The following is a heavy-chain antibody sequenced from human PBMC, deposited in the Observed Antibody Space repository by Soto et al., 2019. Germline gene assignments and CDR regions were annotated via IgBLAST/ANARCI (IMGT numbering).Heavy chain of an antibody. J-gene: IGHJ4*02. D-gene: IGHD6-13*01. CDR1: GGSISSYY. CDR3: ARAPEAAGPHY. V-gene: IGHV4-59*01. CDR2: IYYSGST. Sequence: PSETLSLTCTVSGGSISSYYWSWIRQPPGKGLEWIGYIYYSGSTNYNPSLKSRVTISVDTSKNQFSLKLSSVTAADTAVYYCARAPEAAGPHYWGQGTLVTVSS.